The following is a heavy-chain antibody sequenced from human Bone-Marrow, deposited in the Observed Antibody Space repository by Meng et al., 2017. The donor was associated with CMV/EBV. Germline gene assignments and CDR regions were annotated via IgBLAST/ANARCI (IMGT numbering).Heavy chain of an antibody. V-gene: IGHV1-2*02. CDR2: INPTSGGT. CDR3: ARWDPAKNAVDI. J-gene: IGHJ3*02. CDR1: GYTFTDYY. Sequence: ASVKVSCKASGYTFTDYYIHWVRQAPGQGLEWMGWINPTSGGTNYPQKFQGRVTMTRDTSISTAYMELRRLRSNDTSVFYCARWDPAKNAVDIWGQGTRVTVSS. D-gene: IGHD1-26*01.